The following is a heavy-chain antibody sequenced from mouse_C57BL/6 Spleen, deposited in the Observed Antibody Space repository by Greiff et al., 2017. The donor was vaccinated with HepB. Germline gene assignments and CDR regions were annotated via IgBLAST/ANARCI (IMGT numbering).Heavy chain of an antibody. D-gene: IGHD3-2*02. CDR3: ARDSSGYESAMDY. Sequence: QVQLQQPGAELVRPGSSVKLSCKASGYTFTSYWMDWVKQRPGQGLEWIGNIYPSDSETHYNQKFKDKATLTVDKSSSTAYMQLSSLTSEDSAVYYCARDSSGYESAMDYWGQGTSVTVSS. V-gene: IGHV1-61*01. CDR2: IYPSDSET. J-gene: IGHJ4*01. CDR1: GYTFTSYW.